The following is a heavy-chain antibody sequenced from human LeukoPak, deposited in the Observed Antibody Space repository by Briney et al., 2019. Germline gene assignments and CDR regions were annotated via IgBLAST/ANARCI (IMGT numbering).Heavy chain of an antibody. CDR2: ISSSSSYI. CDR3: ARVSYYDYVWGSSTTSDAFDI. D-gene: IGHD3-16*01. V-gene: IGHV3-21*01. Sequence: PGGSLRLSCAASGFTFSSYSMNWVRQAPGKGLEWVSSISSSSSYIYYADSVKGRFTISRDNAKNSLYLQMNSLRAEDTAVYYCARVSYYDYVWGSSTTSDAFDIWGQGTMVTVSS. J-gene: IGHJ3*02. CDR1: GFTFSSYS.